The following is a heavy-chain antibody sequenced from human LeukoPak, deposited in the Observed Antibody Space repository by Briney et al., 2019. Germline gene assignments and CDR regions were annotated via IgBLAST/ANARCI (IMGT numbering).Heavy chain of an antibody. CDR2: ISYDGSNK. D-gene: IGHD1-1*01. V-gene: IGHV3-30*03. CDR1: GLTFSSYG. CDR3: ARGGAGRTEDDVFDI. J-gene: IGHJ3*02. Sequence: GGSLRLSCAASGLTFSSYGMHWVRQAPGKGLEWVAVISYDGSNKYYADSVKGRFTISRDNSKNTLYLQMNSLRAEDTAVYYCARGGAGRTEDDVFDIWGQGTMVTVSS.